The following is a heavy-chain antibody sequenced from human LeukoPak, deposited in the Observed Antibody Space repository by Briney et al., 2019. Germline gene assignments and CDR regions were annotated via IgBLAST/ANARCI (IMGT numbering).Heavy chain of an antibody. CDR1: GGSISSGGYY. CDR2: IYYSGST. D-gene: IGHD2-2*01. V-gene: IGHV4-31*03. CDR3: ARDYCSSTSCYSWWFDP. J-gene: IGHJ5*02. Sequence: SSETLSLTCTVSGGSISSGGYYWSWIRQHPGKGLEWIGYIYYSGSTYYNPSPKSRVTISVDTSKNQFSLKLSSVTAADTAVYYCARDYCSSTSCYSWWFDPWGQGTLVTVSS.